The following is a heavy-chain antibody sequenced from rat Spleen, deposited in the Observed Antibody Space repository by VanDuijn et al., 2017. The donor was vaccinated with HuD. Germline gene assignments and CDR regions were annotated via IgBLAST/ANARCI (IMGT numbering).Heavy chain of an antibody. CDR2: INSAGST. J-gene: IGHJ2*01. CDR3: ARARYSGGRLDY. D-gene: IGHD1-1*01. V-gene: IGHV3-3*01. Sequence: EVQLQESGPGLVKPSQSLSLTCSVTDYSITSSYRWTWIRKFPGNKLEWMAYINSAGSTVYNPSLTSRISITRDTSRNQFFLHLNSVTTEDTATYYCARARYSGGRLDYWGQGVMVTVSS. CDR1: DYSITSSYR.